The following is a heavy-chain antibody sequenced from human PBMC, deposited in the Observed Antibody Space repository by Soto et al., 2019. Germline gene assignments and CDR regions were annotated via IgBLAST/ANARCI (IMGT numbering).Heavy chain of an antibody. CDR2: ISSSSSTI. CDR3: ARGYYYDSSGYYPHPYFDY. Sequence: EVQLVESGGGLVQPGGSLRLSCAASGFTFSSYSMNWVRQAPGKGLEWVSYISSSSSTIYYADSVKGRFTISRDNAKNSLYLNMNSLRDDDTAVYYCARGYYYDSSGYYPHPYFDYWGQGTLVTVSS. V-gene: IGHV3-48*02. D-gene: IGHD3-22*01. CDR1: GFTFSSYS. J-gene: IGHJ4*02.